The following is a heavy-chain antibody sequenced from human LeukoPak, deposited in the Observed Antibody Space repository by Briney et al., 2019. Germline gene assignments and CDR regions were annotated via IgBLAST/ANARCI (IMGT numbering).Heavy chain of an antibody. CDR3: ARVKPGYCSSTSCYIDY. CDR2: MSFDGDSE. V-gene: IGHV3-30-3*01. CDR1: GFTFSTYP. D-gene: IGHD2-2*01. J-gene: IGHJ4*02. Sequence: PGGSLRLSCAASGFTFSTYPMHWVRQAPGKGLEWVAVMSFDGDSEYYSDSVRGRFTVSRDNAKSTLYLQMNSLRPEDTAVYFCARVKPGYCSSTSCYIDYWGQGTLVTVSS.